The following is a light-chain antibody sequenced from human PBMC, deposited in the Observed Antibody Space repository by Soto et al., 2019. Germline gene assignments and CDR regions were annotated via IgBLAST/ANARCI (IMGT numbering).Light chain of an antibody. V-gene: IGKV1-39*01. Sequence: DIQMTQSPSSLSASVGDRVTNTCRASQVIYNYFNWYQQKPGKAPKLLIYTASNLQSGVPSRFSGSGSGTECTLTISSLQPEDFATDHCQQYDALPLTFGGGTKVEIK. CDR2: TAS. CDR1: QVIYNY. CDR3: QQYDALPLT. J-gene: IGKJ4*01.